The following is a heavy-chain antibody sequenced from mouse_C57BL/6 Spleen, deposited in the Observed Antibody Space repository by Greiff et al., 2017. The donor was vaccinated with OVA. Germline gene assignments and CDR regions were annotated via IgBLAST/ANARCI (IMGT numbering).Heavy chain of an antibody. Sequence: VKLMESGPGLVAPSQSLSITCTVSGFSLTSYGVHWVRQPPGKGLEWLVVIWSDGSTTYNSALKSRLSISKDNSKSQVFLKMNSLQTDDTAMYYCARRGYHPYYAMDYWGQGTSVTVSS. CDR2: IWSDGST. J-gene: IGHJ4*01. CDR1: GFSLTSYG. D-gene: IGHD2-2*01. CDR3: ARRGYHPYYAMDY. V-gene: IGHV2-6*03.